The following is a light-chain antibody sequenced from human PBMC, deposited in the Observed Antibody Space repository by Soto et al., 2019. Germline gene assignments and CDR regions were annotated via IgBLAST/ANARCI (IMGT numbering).Light chain of an antibody. V-gene: IGKV3-11*01. CDR2: GAS. J-gene: IGKJ5*01. Sequence: EIVLTQSPATLSLSPGERATLSCRASQTISRYLAWYQQKPGQAPRLLIYGASSRATGIPDRFSGSGSGTDFTLTISRLEPEDFAVYYCQQYNNWPPITFGQGTRLEI. CDR1: QTISRY. CDR3: QQYNNWPPIT.